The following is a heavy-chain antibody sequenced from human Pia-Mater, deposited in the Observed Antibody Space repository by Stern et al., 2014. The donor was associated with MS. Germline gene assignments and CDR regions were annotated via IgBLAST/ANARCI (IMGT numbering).Heavy chain of an antibody. J-gene: IGHJ5*02. CDR2: GVVFNGDV. CDR3: ASERYTYYDDQRPPGGFAP. CDR1: GITFSHSV. V-gene: IGHV1-58*02. D-gene: IGHD5-18*01. Sequence: MQLVESGPEVKKPGTSVKVSCKASGITFSHSVIQWLRQARGQRPEWIGGGVVFNGDVNYAPRFQERVTITRDMSTSTVYMELRSLKSEDTAIYYCASERYTYYDDQRPPGGFAPWGQGTLVTVSS.